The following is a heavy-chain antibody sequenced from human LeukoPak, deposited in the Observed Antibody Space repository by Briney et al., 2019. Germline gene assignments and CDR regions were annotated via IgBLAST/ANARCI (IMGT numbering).Heavy chain of an antibody. D-gene: IGHD1-14*01. CDR1: GGSLSGFY. CDR2: VYYSGST. J-gene: IGHJ6*02. Sequence: SETLSLTCTVSGGSLSGFYWSWIRQPPGKGLEWIGYVYYSGSTTYNPSLKSRVTISVDTSKNQFSLRLGSVTAADTAVYYCARNTTISNYYYGMDVWGQGTTVTVSS. V-gene: IGHV4-59*01. CDR3: ARNTTISNYYYGMDV.